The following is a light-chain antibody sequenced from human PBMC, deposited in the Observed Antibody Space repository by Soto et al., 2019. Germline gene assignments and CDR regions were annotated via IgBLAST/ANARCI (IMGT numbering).Light chain of an antibody. CDR2: KAS. CDR1: QTISSW. V-gene: IGKV1-5*03. CDR3: QHYNSYSEA. Sequence: DIQMTQSPTTLSGSVGDRVTITCRASQTISSWLAWYQQKPGKAPKLLIYKASTLNSGVPSRFSVSGSGTEFNLSISSLQPDDFATYYCQHYNSYSEAFGQGTKVELK. J-gene: IGKJ1*01.